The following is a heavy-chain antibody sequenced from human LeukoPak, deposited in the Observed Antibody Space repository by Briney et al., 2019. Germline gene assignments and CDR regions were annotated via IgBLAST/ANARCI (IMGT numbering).Heavy chain of an antibody. CDR2: IYYGGST. V-gene: IGHV4-59*01. J-gene: IGHJ4*02. CDR3: AGDYYDSSGYLGY. Sequence: SETLSLTCTVSGGSISSYYWSWIRQPPGKGLERIGYIYYGGSTNYNPSLKSRVTISVDTSKNQFSLKLSSVTAADTAVYYCAGDYYDSSGYLGYWGQGTLVTVSS. CDR1: GGSISSYY. D-gene: IGHD3-22*01.